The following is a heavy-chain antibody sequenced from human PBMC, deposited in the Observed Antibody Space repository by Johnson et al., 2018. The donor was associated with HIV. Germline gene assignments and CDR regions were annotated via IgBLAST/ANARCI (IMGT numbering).Heavy chain of an antibody. D-gene: IGHD3-3*01. CDR3: ARVGISWSWRDAFDI. V-gene: IGHV3-30*04. CDR1: GFTFSSYA. Sequence: QVQLVESGGGVVQPGRSLRLSCAASGFTFSSYAMHWVRQAPGKGLEWVAVISYDGSNKYYADSVKGRFTISRDNSKNTLYLQMNSLRAEDTAVYYCARVGISWSWRDAFDIWGQGTMVTVSS. J-gene: IGHJ3*02. CDR2: ISYDGSNK.